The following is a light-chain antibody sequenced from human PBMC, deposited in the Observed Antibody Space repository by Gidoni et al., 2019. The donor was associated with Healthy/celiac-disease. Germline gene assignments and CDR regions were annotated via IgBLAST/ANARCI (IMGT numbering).Light chain of an antibody. CDR3: QQYYSTPCT. V-gene: IGKV4-1*01. Sequence: DIVMTQSPDPLAVSLGERATINCKSSQSVLYSSNNKNYLACYQQKPGQPPKLLIYWASTRESGVPDRFSGSGSGTDFTLTISSLQDEDVEVYYCQQYYSTPCTFGQGTKVEIK. CDR1: QSVLYSSNNKNY. CDR2: WAS. J-gene: IGKJ1*01.